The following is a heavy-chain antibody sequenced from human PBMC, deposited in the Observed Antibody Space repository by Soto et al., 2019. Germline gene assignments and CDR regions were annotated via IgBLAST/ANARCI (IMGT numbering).Heavy chain of an antibody. Sequence: GGSLRLSCAASGFTFSDFVMHWVRQASGKGLEWVGRIRTKGNNYATAYDGSVKGRLTISRDDSKNTAYLQMDSLKTEDTAVYYCTTGAGYWGQGTLVTVSS. J-gene: IGHJ4*02. D-gene: IGHD7-27*01. V-gene: IGHV3-73*01. CDR3: TTGAGY. CDR1: GFTFSDFV. CDR2: IRTKGNNYAT.